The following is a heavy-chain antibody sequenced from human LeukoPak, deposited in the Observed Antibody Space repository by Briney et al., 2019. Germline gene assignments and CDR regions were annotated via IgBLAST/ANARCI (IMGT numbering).Heavy chain of an antibody. J-gene: IGHJ3*02. CDR3: ARDHNDAFDI. CDR2: IKQDGSEK. CDR1: GFTFSSYW. Sequence: PGGSLRLSCVVSGFTFSSYWMSWVRQAPGKGLEWVANIKQDGSEKYYVDSVKGRFTISRDNAKNSLYLQMNSLRAEDTAVYYCARDHNDAFDIWGQGTMVTVSS. V-gene: IGHV3-7*01.